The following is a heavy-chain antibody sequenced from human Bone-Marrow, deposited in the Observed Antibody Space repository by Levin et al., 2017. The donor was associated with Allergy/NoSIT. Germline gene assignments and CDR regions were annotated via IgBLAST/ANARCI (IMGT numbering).Heavy chain of an antibody. D-gene: IGHD3-16*01. Sequence: SETLSLTCSVSGGSITNNNWWTWVRQSPGKGLEWIGSIYHSGSTYYNPSLKSRVIISVDTSKNQFSLKLTSVTAADTAVYYCARAGMITYGGSQFDYWGQGTLVTVSS. CDR3: ARAGMITYGGSQFDY. V-gene: IGHV4-4*02. CDR1: GGSITNNNW. J-gene: IGHJ4*02. CDR2: IYHSGST.